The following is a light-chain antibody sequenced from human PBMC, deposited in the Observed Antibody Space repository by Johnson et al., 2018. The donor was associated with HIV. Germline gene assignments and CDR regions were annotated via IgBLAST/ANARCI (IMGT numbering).Light chain of an antibody. J-gene: IGLJ1*01. V-gene: IGLV1-51*02. CDR3: GTWDSSLNAFV. Sequence: QPVLTQPPSVSAAPGQMVSISCSGSSSNIGKNYVSWYQQFPGTAPKLLIHENKKRPSGIPDRFSGSKSGTSATLDITGLQTGDEADYYCGTWDSSLNAFVFGAGTRVTVL. CDR2: ENK. CDR1: SSNIGKNY.